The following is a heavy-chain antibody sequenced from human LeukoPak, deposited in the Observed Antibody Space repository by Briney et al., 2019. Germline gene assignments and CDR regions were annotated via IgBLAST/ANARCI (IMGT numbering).Heavy chain of an antibody. CDR3: ARDSDGNFDY. D-gene: IGHD3-10*01. CDR1: GFTFSSYS. J-gene: IGHJ4*02. V-gene: IGHV3-21*01. Sequence: GGSLRLSCAASGFTFSSYSMNWVRQAPGRGLEWVSSISSSSSYIYYADSVKGRFTISRDNAKNSLYLQMNSLRAEDTAVYYCARDSDGNFDYWGQGTLVTVSS. CDR2: ISSSSSYI.